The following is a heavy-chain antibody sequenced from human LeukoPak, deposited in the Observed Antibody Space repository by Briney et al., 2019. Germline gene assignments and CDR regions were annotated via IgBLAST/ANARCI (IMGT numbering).Heavy chain of an antibody. J-gene: IGHJ4*02. CDR3: ARGSLHSAYGFDY. D-gene: IGHD5-12*01. Sequence: LTGGSLRLSCAASGFTFSSYEMNSVRQAPGKGLEWVSHSSSSGSNIYYAGSVKGRFTIARDNAKNSVYLQMSSLRAEDTAVYYCARGSLHSAYGFDYWGQGTLVTVSS. V-gene: IGHV3-48*03. CDR2: SSSSGSNI. CDR1: GFTFSSYE.